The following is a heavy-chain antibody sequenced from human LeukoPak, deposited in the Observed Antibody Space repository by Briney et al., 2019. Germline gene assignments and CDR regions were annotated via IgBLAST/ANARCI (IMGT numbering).Heavy chain of an antibody. Sequence: ASVKVSCKASGYTFTGYYMHWVRQAPGQGLEWMGWINPNSGGTNYAQKFQGRVTMTRDTSISTAYMELSRLRSDDTAVYYCARDRYYDSSGYYHFDYWGQGTLVTVSS. D-gene: IGHD3-22*01. J-gene: IGHJ4*02. V-gene: IGHV1-2*02. CDR3: ARDRYYDSSGYYHFDY. CDR1: GYTFTGYY. CDR2: INPNSGGT.